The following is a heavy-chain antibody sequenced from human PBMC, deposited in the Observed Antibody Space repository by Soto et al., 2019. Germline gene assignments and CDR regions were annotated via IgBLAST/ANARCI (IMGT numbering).Heavy chain of an antibody. CDR2: ISAYNGNT. D-gene: IGHD1-7*01. Sequence: GSSVKVSCKASGYTFTSYGISWLRQAPGQGLEWMGWISAYNGNTNYAQKLQGRVTMTTDTSTSTAYMELRSLRSDDTAVYYCARVDWNYRKGAFDIWGQGTMVTVSS. CDR1: GYTFTSYG. V-gene: IGHV1-18*01. CDR3: ARVDWNYRKGAFDI. J-gene: IGHJ3*02.